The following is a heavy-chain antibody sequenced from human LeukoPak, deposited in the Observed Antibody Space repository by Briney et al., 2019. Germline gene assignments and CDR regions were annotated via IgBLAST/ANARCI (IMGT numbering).Heavy chain of an antibody. Sequence: GGSLRLSCAASGFTVSSNYMSWVRQAPGKGLEWVSVIYSGGNTYYADSVKGRFTISRDNSKNTLYLQMNSLRAEDTAVYYCARDIAYDSSGYYSPHFDYWGQGTLVTVSS. D-gene: IGHD3-22*01. CDR2: IYSGGNT. CDR3: ARDIAYDSSGYYSPHFDY. CDR1: GFTVSSNY. J-gene: IGHJ4*02. V-gene: IGHV3-66*01.